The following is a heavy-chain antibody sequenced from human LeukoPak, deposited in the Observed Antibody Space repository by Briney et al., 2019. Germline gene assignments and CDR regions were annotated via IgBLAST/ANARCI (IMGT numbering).Heavy chain of an antibody. D-gene: IGHD2-8*01. J-gene: IGHJ3*02. V-gene: IGHV4-34*01. Sequence: ASETLSLTCAVYGGSFSGYYWSWIRQPPGKGLEWIGEINHSGSTNYNPSLKSRVTISVDTPKNHFPLTLSSVTAADTAVYYCARSNGYGLVDIWGQGTMVTVSS. CDR1: GGSFSGYY. CDR3: ARSNGYGLVDI. CDR2: INHSGST.